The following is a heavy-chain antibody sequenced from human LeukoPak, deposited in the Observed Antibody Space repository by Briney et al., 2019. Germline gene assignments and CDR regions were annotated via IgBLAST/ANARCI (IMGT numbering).Heavy chain of an antibody. D-gene: IGHD6-6*01. Sequence: ASVKVSCKASGYTFTSYGISWVRQAPGQGLEWMGWISAYNGNTNYAQKLQGRGTMTTDTSTSTAYMELRSLRSDDTAVYYCARANTHDRRAAPIDYWGQGTLVTVSS. V-gene: IGHV1-18*01. CDR1: GYTFTSYG. CDR3: ARANTHDRRAAPIDY. J-gene: IGHJ4*02. CDR2: ISAYNGNT.